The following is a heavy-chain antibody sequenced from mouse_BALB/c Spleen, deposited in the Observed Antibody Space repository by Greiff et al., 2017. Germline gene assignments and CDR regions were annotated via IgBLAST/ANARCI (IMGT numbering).Heavy chain of an antibody. J-gene: IGHJ2*01. CDR1: GFAFSSYD. Sequence: EVQVVESGGGLVKPGGSLKLSCAASGFAFSSYDMSWVRQTPEKRLEWVAYISSVGGSTYYPDTVKGRFTISRDNAKNTLYLQMSSLKSEDTAMYYCARHRNPNYYGSSFDYWGQGTTLTVSS. V-gene: IGHV5-12-1*01. CDR3: ARHRNPNYYGSSFDY. D-gene: IGHD1-1*01. CDR2: ISSVGGST.